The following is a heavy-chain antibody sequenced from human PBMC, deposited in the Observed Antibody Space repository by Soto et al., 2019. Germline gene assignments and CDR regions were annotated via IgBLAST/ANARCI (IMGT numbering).Heavy chain of an antibody. D-gene: IGHD2-15*01. CDR2: LSGSGNST. CDR3: ARVSRGLSLVVAALI. CDR1: GFTFSSYA. V-gene: IGHV3-23*01. Sequence: EVQLLESGGGLVQPGGSLRLSCAASGFTFSSYAMNWVRQAPGKGLEWVSVLSGSGNSTNYADSVKGRFTISRDNSNNTLYLQMNSLRADDTAVYYCARVSRGLSLVVAALIWGQGTLVTVSS. J-gene: IGHJ4*02.